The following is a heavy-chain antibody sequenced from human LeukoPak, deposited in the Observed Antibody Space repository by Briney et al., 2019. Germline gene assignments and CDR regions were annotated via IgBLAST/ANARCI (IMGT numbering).Heavy chain of an antibody. Sequence: ASVKVSCKASGYTFTSYGISWVRQAPGQGLEWMGWINPNSGGTNYAQKFRGRVTMTRDTSISTAYMELSRLRSDDTAVYYCARDDTAINDAFDIWGQGTMVTVSS. CDR1: GYTFTSYG. CDR3: ARDDTAINDAFDI. V-gene: IGHV1-2*02. D-gene: IGHD5-18*01. CDR2: INPNSGGT. J-gene: IGHJ3*02.